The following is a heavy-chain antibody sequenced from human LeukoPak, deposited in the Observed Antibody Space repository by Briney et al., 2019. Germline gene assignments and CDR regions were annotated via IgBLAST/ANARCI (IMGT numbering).Heavy chain of an antibody. CDR1: GYTFTGYY. Sequence: ASVRVSCKASGYTFTGYYMHWVRQAPGQGLEWMGWMNPNSGNTGYAQKFQGRVTMTRNTSISTAYMELSSLRSEDTAVYYCARGRARYYYGSNYWGQGTLVTVSS. CDR2: MNPNSGNT. D-gene: IGHD3-10*01. CDR3: ARGRARYYYGSNY. V-gene: IGHV1-8*02. J-gene: IGHJ4*02.